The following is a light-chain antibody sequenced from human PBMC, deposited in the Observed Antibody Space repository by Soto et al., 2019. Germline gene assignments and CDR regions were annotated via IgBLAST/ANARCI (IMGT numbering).Light chain of an antibody. Sequence: DIQMTQSPSSLSASVGDRVTITCRANQGIRDALGWYQQKPGKVPKRLIYSTSRLQSGVPSRFSGSGSETEFTLTISILQPEDFATYYCLQNSDYPFTFVQGTRL. J-gene: IGKJ2*01. V-gene: IGKV1-17*01. CDR3: LQNSDYPFT. CDR1: QGIRDA. CDR2: STS.